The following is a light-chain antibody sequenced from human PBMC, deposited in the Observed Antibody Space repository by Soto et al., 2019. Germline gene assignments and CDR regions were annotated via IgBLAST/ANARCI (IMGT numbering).Light chain of an antibody. Sequence: QSALTQPPSASGSPGQSVTISCTGTSSDVGGYNYVSWYQQHPGKAPKLMISEVSKRPSEVPDRFSGSKSGNTASLTVSGLQAEDEADYYCSSFAGNNNVVFGGGTNLTVL. V-gene: IGLV2-8*01. CDR1: SSDVGGYNY. CDR2: EVS. J-gene: IGLJ2*01. CDR3: SSFAGNNNVV.